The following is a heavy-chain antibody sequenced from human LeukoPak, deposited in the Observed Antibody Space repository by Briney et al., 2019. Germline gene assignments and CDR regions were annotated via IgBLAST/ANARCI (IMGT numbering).Heavy chain of an antibody. J-gene: IGHJ4*02. CDR2: IWYDGSNK. CDR1: GFTFSSYG. D-gene: IGHD6-13*01. CDR3: ARDGETTGSISSWFDY. V-gene: IGHV3-33*01. Sequence: PGGSLRLSCAASGFTFSSYGMHWVRQAPGKGLEWVAVIWYDGSNKYYADSVKGRFTISRDNSENTLYLQMNSLRAEDTALYYCARDGETTGSISSWFDYWGREPWSPSPQ.